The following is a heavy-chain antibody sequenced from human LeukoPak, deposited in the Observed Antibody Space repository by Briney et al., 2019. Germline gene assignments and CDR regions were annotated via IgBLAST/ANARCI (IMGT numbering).Heavy chain of an antibody. V-gene: IGHV4-30-4*01. Sequence: SETLSLTCTVSGGSISSGDYYWSWIRQPPGKGLEWIGYIYYSGSTYYNPSLKSRVTISVDTSKNQFSLKLSSVTAADTAVYYCARDYYDSSGYYTNDAFDIWGQGTMVTVSS. J-gene: IGHJ3*02. CDR3: ARDYYDSSGYYTNDAFDI. CDR2: IYYSGST. CDR1: GGSISSGDYY. D-gene: IGHD3-22*01.